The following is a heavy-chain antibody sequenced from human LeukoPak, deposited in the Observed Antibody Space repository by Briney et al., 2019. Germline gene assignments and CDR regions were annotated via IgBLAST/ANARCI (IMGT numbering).Heavy chain of an antibody. CDR1: ESIFDNYA. CDR2: IIYDGSKQ. Sequence: GGSLRLSCVASESIFDNYAMHWVRQAPGKGLEWVAVIIYDGSKQYFGDSVKGRFTISRDSSKRTLYLHMNSLRPEDTAVYYCARDKFPYVDYAGYFVYWGQGTLVTVSS. V-gene: IGHV3-30*04. D-gene: IGHD4-17*01. CDR3: ARDKFPYVDYAGYFVY. J-gene: IGHJ4*02.